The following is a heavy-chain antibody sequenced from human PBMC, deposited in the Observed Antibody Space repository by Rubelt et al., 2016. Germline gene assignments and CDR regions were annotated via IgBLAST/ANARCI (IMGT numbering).Heavy chain of an antibody. D-gene: IGHD3-10*01. CDR2: MDPNSGNT. CDR3: AGGYYDGSGD. Sequence: QVQLVQSGAEVKKPGASVKVSCKASGYTFTSYDINWVRQATGQGLEWMGWMDPNSGNTGYAQKFQGRVTVTMNTPVSTDQMELSSLRSEETAVDYCAGGYYDGSGDWGQGTLVTVSS. CDR1: GYTFTSYD. J-gene: IGHJ4*02. V-gene: IGHV1-8*01.